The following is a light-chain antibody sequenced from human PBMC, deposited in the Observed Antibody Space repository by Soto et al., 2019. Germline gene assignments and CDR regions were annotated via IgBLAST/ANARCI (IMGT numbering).Light chain of an antibody. CDR1: SSNIGRST. J-gene: IGLJ1*01. CDR3: AAWDDSLNGFDV. V-gene: IGLV1-44*01. Sequence: QSVLTQPPSASGPPGQRVTISCSGSSSNIGRSTVSWYQQLPGTAPTLLIYDNNQRPSGVPDRFSGSKSGTSASLAISGLQSEDEADYYCAAWDDSLNGFDVFGTGTKLTVL. CDR2: DNN.